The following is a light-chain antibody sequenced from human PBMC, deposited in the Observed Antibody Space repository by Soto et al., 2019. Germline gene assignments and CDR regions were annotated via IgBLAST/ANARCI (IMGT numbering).Light chain of an antibody. CDR2: EVS. CDR3: SSYSGSSFYV. Sequence: QSALTQPASVSGSPGQSITISCTGTSSDVGGYNYVSWYQQHPGKAPKLIIYEVSNRPSGVSNRFSGSKSGNTASLTISGVQADDEADYYCSSYSGSSFYVFGIGTKLTVL. V-gene: IGLV2-14*01. CDR1: SSDVGGYNY. J-gene: IGLJ1*01.